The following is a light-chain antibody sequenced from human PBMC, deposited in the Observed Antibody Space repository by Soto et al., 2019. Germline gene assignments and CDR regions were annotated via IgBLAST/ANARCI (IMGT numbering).Light chain of an antibody. CDR2: EVT. CDR3: SSFAGNNNLL. Sequence: QSALTQPPSASGSPGQSVTISCTGTSSDVGAYNYVAWYQQHPGKGPRLMIYEVTKRPSGVPDRFSGSKSGNTASLTVSGLQADDEADYYCSSFAGNNNLLFGGGTKVTVL. J-gene: IGLJ2*01. CDR1: SSDVGAYNY. V-gene: IGLV2-8*01.